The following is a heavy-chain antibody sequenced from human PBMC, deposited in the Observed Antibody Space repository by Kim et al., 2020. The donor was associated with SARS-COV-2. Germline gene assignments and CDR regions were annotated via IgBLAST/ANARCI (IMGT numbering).Heavy chain of an antibody. V-gene: IGHV3-15*01. J-gene: IGHJ3*02. Sequence: AAPVKGRFTISRDDSKNTLYLQMNSLKTEDTAVYYCTTDYVLNGEATMGIWGQGTMVTVSS. D-gene: IGHD3-10*01. CDR3: TTDYVLNGEATMGI.